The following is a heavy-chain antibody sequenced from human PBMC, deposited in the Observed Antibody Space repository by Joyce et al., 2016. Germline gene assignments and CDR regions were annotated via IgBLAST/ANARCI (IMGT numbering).Heavy chain of an antibody. CDR2: INPNTGGT. Sequence: QVQLEQSGAEMKKPGASVKVSCKASGYTFTGQYLDWVRQATGQGLEGMGWINPNTGGTNYAKKFQGRVSMTRDTSISTAYMELNTLRSDDTAVYYCARDLAFLTCGELAMDVWGQGTAVTVSS. D-gene: IGHD3-10*01. CDR1: GYTFTGQY. CDR3: ARDLAFLTCGELAMDV. J-gene: IGHJ6*02. V-gene: IGHV1-2*02.